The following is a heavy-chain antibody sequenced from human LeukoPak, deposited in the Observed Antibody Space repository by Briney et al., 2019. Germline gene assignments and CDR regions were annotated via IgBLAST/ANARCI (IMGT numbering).Heavy chain of an antibody. CDR3: AKHRFESGGYHSTD. V-gene: IGHV3-23*01. D-gene: IGHD3-22*01. J-gene: IGHJ4*02. Sequence: GGSLRLSCAASGFTFSSYAMSWVRQAPGKGLAWVSTISGGSGSTYCADSVEGRFTISRDNSKNTLYLQMNSLRDEDTAVCYCAKHRFESGGYHSTDWGQGTLVTVSS. CDR2: ISGGSGST. CDR1: GFTFSSYA.